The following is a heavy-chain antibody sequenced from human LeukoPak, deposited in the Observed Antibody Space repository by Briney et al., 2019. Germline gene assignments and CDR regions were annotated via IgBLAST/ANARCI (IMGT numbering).Heavy chain of an antibody. Sequence: PGGSLRLSCAASGFTFSSNGMHWVRQAPGKGLGWLAFISYDGSNQNYADSVKGRFTISRDNSKNTVYLQQSSLRAEDTAVYYCARDRLRAFYYFDSWGQGTLVTVSS. CDR1: GFTFSSNG. J-gene: IGHJ4*02. D-gene: IGHD2/OR15-2a*01. CDR3: ARDRLRAFYYFDS. V-gene: IGHV3-30*03. CDR2: ISYDGSNQ.